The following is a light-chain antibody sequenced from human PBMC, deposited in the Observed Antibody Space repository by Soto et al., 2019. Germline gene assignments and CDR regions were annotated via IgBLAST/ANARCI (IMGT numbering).Light chain of an antibody. CDR3: GSFTTNRIWV. CDR1: SSDVGGYNY. CDR2: EVT. Sequence: QSVLTQPPSASGSPGQSVIISCTGTSSDVGGYNYVSWYQQHPGKAPKLIIYEVTKRPSGVPYRFSGSKSGNTASLTISGLQVEDEADYICGSFTTNRIWVFGGGTQLTVL. V-gene: IGLV2-8*01. J-gene: IGLJ3*02.